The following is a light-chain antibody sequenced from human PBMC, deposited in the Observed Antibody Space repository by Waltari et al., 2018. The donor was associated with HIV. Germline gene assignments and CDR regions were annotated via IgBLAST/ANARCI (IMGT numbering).Light chain of an antibody. V-gene: IGLV1-44*01. CDR1: SSNIGRKT. J-gene: IGLJ1*01. CDR2: SNN. CDR3: AAWEDSLNGPNYV. Sequence: QSVLTQPPSASGAPGQSVIISCSGSSSNIGRKTVNWYRQTPGTAPKLLIYSNNQRPSGFPDRFSGSKSGTSASLAISGLQSGDEADYYCAAWEDSLNGPNYVFGSGTTVTVL.